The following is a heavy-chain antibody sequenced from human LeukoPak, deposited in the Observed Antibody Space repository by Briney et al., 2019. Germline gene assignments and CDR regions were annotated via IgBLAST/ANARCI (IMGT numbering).Heavy chain of an antibody. CDR1: GGSISNYY. J-gene: IGHJ3*01. CDR2: IYYSGNT. CDR3: ARVPPDYNDLHDALDL. Sequence: SETLSLTCIVSGGSISNYYWSWIRQPPGKGLEWIAYIYYSGNTNYNPSLKSRVTMSIDMSKNQFSLRLISVTAADTAVYYCARVPPDYNDLHDALDLWGQGTVVTVSS. V-gene: IGHV4-59*08. D-gene: IGHD4-17*01.